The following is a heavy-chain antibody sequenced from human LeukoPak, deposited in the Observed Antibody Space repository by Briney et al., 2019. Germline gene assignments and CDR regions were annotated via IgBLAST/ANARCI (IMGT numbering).Heavy chain of an antibody. Sequence: GGSLRLSCAASGFTFSSYGMHWVRQAPGKGLEWVAVISYDGSNKYYADSVKGRFTISRDNSKNTLYLQMNSLRAEDTAVYYCAKGGPEVITMIGRFYWGQGTLVTVSS. V-gene: IGHV3-30*18. J-gene: IGHJ4*02. CDR3: AKGGPEVITMIGRFY. CDR1: GFTFSSYG. CDR2: ISYDGSNK. D-gene: IGHD3-22*01.